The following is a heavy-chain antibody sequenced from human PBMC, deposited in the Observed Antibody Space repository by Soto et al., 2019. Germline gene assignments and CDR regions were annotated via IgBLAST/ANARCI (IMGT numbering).Heavy chain of an antibody. J-gene: IGHJ5*02. CDR1: GGSISSGDYY. V-gene: IGHV4-30-4*01. CDR2: IYYSGST. CDR3: ARVHGIAAAGTRFHWFDP. D-gene: IGHD6-13*01. Sequence: QVQLQESGPGLVKPSQTLSLTCTVSGGSISSGDYYWSWIRQPPGKGLEWIGYIYYSGSTYYNPSLKSRVTISVDTSKNQFSLKLSSVTAADTAVYYCARVHGIAAAGTRFHWFDPWGQGTLVTVSS.